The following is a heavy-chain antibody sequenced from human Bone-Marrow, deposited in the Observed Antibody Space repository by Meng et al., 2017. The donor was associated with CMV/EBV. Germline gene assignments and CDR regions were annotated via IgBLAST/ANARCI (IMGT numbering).Heavy chain of an antibody. CDR2: ISGSGGST. J-gene: IGHJ6*02. Sequence: GGSLRLSCAASGFTFSIYWMSWVRQAPGKGLEWVSAISGSGGSTYYADSVKGRFTISRDNSKNTLYLQMNSLRAEDTAVYYCAKDRGVGATDYYYYGMDVWGQGTTVTVSS. CDR3: AKDRGVGATDYYYYGMDV. CDR1: GFTFSIYW. V-gene: IGHV3-23*01. D-gene: IGHD1-26*01.